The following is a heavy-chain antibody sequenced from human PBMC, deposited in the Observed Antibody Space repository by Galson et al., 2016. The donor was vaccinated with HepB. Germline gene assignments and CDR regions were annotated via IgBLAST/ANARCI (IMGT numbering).Heavy chain of an antibody. Sequence: SVKVPCKASGYNFTSYGISWVRQAPRQGLEWMGWISTYNINTNYAQKLQGRVTMTTDTSTSTAYMELRSLRADDTAVYYCAKFVSNFWSGYSPYYGMDVWGQGTTVTVSS. V-gene: IGHV1-18*04. CDR3: AKFVSNFWSGYSPYYGMDV. CDR2: ISTYNINT. J-gene: IGHJ6*02. CDR1: GYNFTSYG. D-gene: IGHD3-3*01.